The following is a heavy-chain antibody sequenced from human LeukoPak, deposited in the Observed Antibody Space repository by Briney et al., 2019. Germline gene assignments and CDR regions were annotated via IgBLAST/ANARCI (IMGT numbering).Heavy chain of an antibody. J-gene: IGHJ4*02. Sequence: SETLSLTCAVYGGSFSGYYWSWIRQPPGKALEWIGYIYHSGGNRYNPSLKSRVTISLDTSKNQLSLQLSSVTAADTAVYYCAKVGSYDSSGYYFSDWGQGTLVTVSS. CDR2: IYHSGGN. V-gene: IGHV4-59*01. D-gene: IGHD3-22*01. CDR1: GGSFSGYY. CDR3: AKVGSYDSSGYYFSD.